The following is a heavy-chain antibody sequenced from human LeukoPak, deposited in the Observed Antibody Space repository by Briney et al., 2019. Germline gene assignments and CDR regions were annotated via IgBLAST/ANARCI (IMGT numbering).Heavy chain of an antibody. CDR2: IIPIFGTA. J-gene: IGHJ3*02. CDR3: ARVWGDITVTTLNYAFDI. CDR1: GGTFSSYA. Sequence: ASVKVSCKASGGTFSSYAISWVRQAPGQGLEWMGGIIPIFGTANYAQKFQGRVTITTDESTSTAYMELSSLRSEDTAVYYCARVWGDITVTTLNYAFDIWGQGTMVTVSS. D-gene: IGHD4-17*01. V-gene: IGHV1-69*05.